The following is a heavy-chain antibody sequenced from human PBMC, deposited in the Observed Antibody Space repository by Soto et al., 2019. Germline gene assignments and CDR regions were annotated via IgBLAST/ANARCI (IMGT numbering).Heavy chain of an antibody. Sequence: GGSLRLSCAASGFTFSNAWMSWVRQAPGKGLEWVGRIKSKTDGGTTDYAAPVKGRFTISRDDSKNTLYLQMNSLKTEDTAVYYCTTGYYDFWSGYHHWGQGTLVTVSS. CDR2: IKSKTDGGTT. V-gene: IGHV3-15*01. CDR1: GFTFSNAW. CDR3: TTGYYDFWSGYHH. D-gene: IGHD3-3*01. J-gene: IGHJ5*02.